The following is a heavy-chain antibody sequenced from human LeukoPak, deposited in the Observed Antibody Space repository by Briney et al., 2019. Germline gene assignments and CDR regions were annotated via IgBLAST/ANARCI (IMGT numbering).Heavy chain of an antibody. D-gene: IGHD3-3*01. Sequence: SETLSLTCTVSGGSISSYYWSWIRPPPGKGLEWIGYIYYSGSTNYNPSLKSRVTISEDTSKNQFSLKLSSVTAADTAVYYRARGSIEGYDFWSGYYRYFDYWGQGTLVTVSS. V-gene: IGHV4-59*01. CDR2: IYYSGST. J-gene: IGHJ4*02. CDR3: ARGSIEGYDFWSGYYRYFDY. CDR1: GGSISSYY.